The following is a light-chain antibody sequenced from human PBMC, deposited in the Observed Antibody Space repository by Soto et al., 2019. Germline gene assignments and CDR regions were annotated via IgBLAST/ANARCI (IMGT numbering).Light chain of an antibody. J-gene: IGKJ1*01. CDR1: QSVSSSY. V-gene: IGKV3-20*01. CDR2: GAS. CDR3: QQYGSSPLT. Sequence: EIVLTQSPGTLSLSPGVRATLSCRATQSVSSSYLAWYQQKPCQAPRLLIYGASSRATGIPDRFSGSGSGTDFTLTISRLEPEDFAVQYCQQYGSSPLTFGQGPKVDIK.